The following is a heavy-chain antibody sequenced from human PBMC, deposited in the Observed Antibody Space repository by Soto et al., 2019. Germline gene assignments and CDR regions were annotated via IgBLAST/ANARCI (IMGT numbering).Heavy chain of an antibody. V-gene: IGHV4-4*02. Sequence: PSETLSLTCAVSSGSISSSNWWSWVRQPPGKGLEWIGEIYHSGSTNYNPSLKSRVTTSVDKSKNQFSLKPSSVTAADTAVYYCARGSEGSSGHYYYYYGMDVWGQGTTVTVSS. CDR3: ARGSEGSSGHYYYYYGMDV. CDR2: IYHSGST. J-gene: IGHJ6*02. D-gene: IGHD6-6*01. CDR1: SGSISSSNW.